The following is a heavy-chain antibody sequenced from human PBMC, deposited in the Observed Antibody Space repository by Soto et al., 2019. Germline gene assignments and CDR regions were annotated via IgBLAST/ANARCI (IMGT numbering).Heavy chain of an antibody. D-gene: IGHD1-1*01. CDR1: GFTFSSYD. V-gene: IGHV3-30-3*01. Sequence: PGGSLRLSCAASGFTFSSYDMHWVRQAPGKGLEWVAVISYDGSNRYYADSVKGRLTISRDNSKNTLYLQMNSLRAEDTAVYYCARDRDWNYVDYWGQGTLVTVSS. CDR2: ISYDGSNR. CDR3: ARDRDWNYVDY. J-gene: IGHJ4*02.